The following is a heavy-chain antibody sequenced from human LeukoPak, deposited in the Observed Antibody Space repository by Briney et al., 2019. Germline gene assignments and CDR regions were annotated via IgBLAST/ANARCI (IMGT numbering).Heavy chain of an antibody. CDR1: GYSISSGYY. CDR3: ARVGRGSAMLDY. Sequence: SETLSLTCTVSGYSISSGYYWGWIRQPPGKGLEWIGSIYHSGSTYYNPSLKSRVTISVDTSKNQFSLKLSSVTAADTAVYYCARVGRGSAMLDYWGQGTLVTVSS. D-gene: IGHD5-18*01. V-gene: IGHV4-38-2*02. CDR2: IYHSGST. J-gene: IGHJ4*02.